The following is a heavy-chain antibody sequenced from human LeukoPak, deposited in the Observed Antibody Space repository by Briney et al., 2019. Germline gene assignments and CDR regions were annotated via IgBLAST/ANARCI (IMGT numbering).Heavy chain of an antibody. J-gene: IGHJ4*02. D-gene: IGHD2-2*01. CDR3: AREGGTDIVVVPAATQVDY. CDR2: INPNSGGT. V-gene: IGHV1-2*02. CDR1: GYTFTGYY. Sequence: ASVKVSCKASGYTFTGYYMHWVRQAPGQGLEWMGWINPNSGGTNYAQKFQGRVTMTRDTSISTAYMELSRLRSDDMAVYYCAREGGTDIVVVPAATQVDYWGQGTLVTVSS.